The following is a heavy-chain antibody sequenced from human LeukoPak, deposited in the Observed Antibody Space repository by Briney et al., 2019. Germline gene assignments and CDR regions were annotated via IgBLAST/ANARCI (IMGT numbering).Heavy chain of an antibody. CDR1: GFTFSSYW. V-gene: IGHV3-7*03. J-gene: IGHJ6*02. D-gene: IGHD3-16*01. Sequence: GGSLRLSYAASGFTFSSYWMNWARQAPGKGLEWVASINHNGNVNFYVDSVKGRFTISRDNPKNSLYLQMSNLRAEDTAVYFCARGGGLDVWGQGATVTVSS. CDR2: INHNGNVN. CDR3: ARGGGLDV.